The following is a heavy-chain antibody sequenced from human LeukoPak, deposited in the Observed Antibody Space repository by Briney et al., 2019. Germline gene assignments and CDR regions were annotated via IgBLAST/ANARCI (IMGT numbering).Heavy chain of an antibody. CDR1: GGSFSGYY. Sequence: PSETLSLTCAVYGGSFSGYYWSWIRQPPGKGLEWIGYIHYLGSTKYNPSLKSRLTISVDTSKGHFSLRLTSVTAADTGIYFCARTGTTFFDYWGQGALVTVSS. V-gene: IGHV4-59*01. D-gene: IGHD1-7*01. CDR2: IHYLGST. J-gene: IGHJ4*02. CDR3: ARTGTTFFDY.